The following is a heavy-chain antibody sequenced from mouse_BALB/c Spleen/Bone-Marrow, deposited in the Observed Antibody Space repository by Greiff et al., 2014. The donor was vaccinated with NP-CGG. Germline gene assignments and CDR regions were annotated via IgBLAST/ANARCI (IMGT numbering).Heavy chain of an antibody. CDR2: IDTSDSYT. CDR3: ARDYYGRGWYFDV. CDR1: GYTFTDYW. Sequence: QVQLQQSGAELVMPGASVKMSCKASGYTFTDYWMHWVKQRPGQGLEWIGAIDTSDSYTSYNQKFKGKATLTVDESSSTAYMQLSSLTSEDSAVYYCARDYYGRGWYFDVRGAGTTVTVSS. D-gene: IGHD1-1*01. J-gene: IGHJ1*01. V-gene: IGHV1-69*01.